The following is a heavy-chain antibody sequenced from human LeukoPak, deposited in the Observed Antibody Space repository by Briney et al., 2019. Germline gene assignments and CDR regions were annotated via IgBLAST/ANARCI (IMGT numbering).Heavy chain of an antibody. CDR1: GITLSNYG. D-gene: IGHD3-10*01. J-gene: IGHJ4*02. V-gene: IGHV3-23*01. CDR2: ISASGGTT. CDR3: AKRGVVIRVVLVGFHKEAYYFDS. Sequence: GGSLRLSCAASGITLSNYGMSWVRQAPGKGLEWVAGISASGGTTNYADSVKGRFSISRDNPKNTLYLQMNSLRAEDTAVYFCAKRGVVIRVVLVGFHKEAYYFDSWGQGALVTVSS.